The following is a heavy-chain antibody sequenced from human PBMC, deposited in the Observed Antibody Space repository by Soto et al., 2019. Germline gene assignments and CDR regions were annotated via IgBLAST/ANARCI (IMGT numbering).Heavy chain of an antibody. CDR3: VVAARPYYFDY. Sequence: QVQLVQSGAEVKKPGASVKVSCKASGYTFTIYGISWVRQAPGQGLEWMGWISAYTGNTNYAQKLQGRVTMTTDTSTSTAYRELRRLRSDDKAVYYCVVAARPYYFDYWGQGTLVTVSS. V-gene: IGHV1-18*01. D-gene: IGHD2-15*01. CDR2: ISAYTGNT. J-gene: IGHJ4*02. CDR1: GYTFTIYG.